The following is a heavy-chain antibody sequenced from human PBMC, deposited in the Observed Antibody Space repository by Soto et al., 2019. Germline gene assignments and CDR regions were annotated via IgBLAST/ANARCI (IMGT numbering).Heavy chain of an antibody. CDR1: GGTFSSYA. J-gene: IGHJ3*02. CDR2: IIPIFGTA. Sequence: QVQLVQSGAEVKKPGSSVKVSCKASGGTFSSYAISWVRQAPGQGLEWMGGIIPIFGTANYAQKFQGRVTITADESTSTAYMELSSLRSEDTAVYYCARDRRPILMIVVAPPWLDAFDIWGQGTMVTVSS. CDR3: ARDRRPILMIVVAPPWLDAFDI. V-gene: IGHV1-69*12. D-gene: IGHD3-22*01.